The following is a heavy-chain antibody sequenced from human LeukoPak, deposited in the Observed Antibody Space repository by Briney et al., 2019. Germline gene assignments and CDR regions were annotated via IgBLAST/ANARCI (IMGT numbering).Heavy chain of an antibody. Sequence: SVKVSCKASGYTFTGYYMHWVRQAPGQGPEWMGWINPNSGGTNYAQKFQGRVTMTRDTSISTAYMELSRLRSDDTAVYYCARVLMGIVVVPAAISNWFDPWGQGTLVTVSS. CDR3: ARVLMGIVVVPAAISNWFDP. V-gene: IGHV1-2*02. CDR2: INPNSGGT. J-gene: IGHJ5*02. CDR1: GYTFTGYY. D-gene: IGHD2-2*01.